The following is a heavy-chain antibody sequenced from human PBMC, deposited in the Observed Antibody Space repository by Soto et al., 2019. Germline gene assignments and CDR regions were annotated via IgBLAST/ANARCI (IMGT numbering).Heavy chain of an antibody. Sequence: SVKVSCKASGGTFSSYAISWVRQAPGQGLEWMGGIIPIFGTANYAQKFQGRVTITADESTSTAYMGLSSLRSEDTAVYYCARDIGRYYDSSGYFGAFDIWGQGTMVTVSS. D-gene: IGHD3-22*01. CDR3: ARDIGRYYDSSGYFGAFDI. J-gene: IGHJ3*02. CDR2: IIPIFGTA. V-gene: IGHV1-69*13. CDR1: GGTFSSYA.